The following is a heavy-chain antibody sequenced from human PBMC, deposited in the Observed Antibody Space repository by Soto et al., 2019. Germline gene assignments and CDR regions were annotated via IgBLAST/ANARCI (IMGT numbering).Heavy chain of an antibody. CDR3: ASLGGVGAVNWFGP. Sequence: ESLKICCKGFGYSFSNYWISWVRPMPGKDLEWMGGIDPSDSWTHYSPSFQGHVTISADKSISTVYLQWSSLKASDTAMYYCASLGGVGAVNWFGPWGQGTPGHRLL. CDR2: IDPSDSWT. J-gene: IGHJ5*02. CDR1: GYSFSNYW. V-gene: IGHV5-10-1*01. D-gene: IGHD1-26*01.